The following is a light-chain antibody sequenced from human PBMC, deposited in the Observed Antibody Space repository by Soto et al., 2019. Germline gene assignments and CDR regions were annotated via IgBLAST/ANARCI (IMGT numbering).Light chain of an antibody. Sequence: DIQLTQSPSSLSPSVGDRITLSCRASQSISRNLNWYQQMPGKAPSLLIYAARDLQSSVPGRFSGSGSGTEFNLTISSLQPEDLATYYCQQSHSTPYTFGQGTKLEI. CDR3: QQSHSTPYT. CDR1: QSISRN. J-gene: IGKJ2*01. V-gene: IGKV1-39*01. CDR2: AAR.